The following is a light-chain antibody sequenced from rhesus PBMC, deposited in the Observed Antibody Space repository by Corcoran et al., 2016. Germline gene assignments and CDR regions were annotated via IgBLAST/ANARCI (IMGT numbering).Light chain of an antibody. V-gene: IGKV1S3*01. CDR2: SAS. Sequence: DIQMTQSPSSLSASVGDTVTITCRASQDISSWLAWYQQKTGKAPKPLIYSASNLESGVPSRFSGSGSGTDFTLTISSLQPEDFATYYCQQRNSYPRTFGQGTKVEIK. J-gene: IGKJ1*01. CDR3: QQRNSYPRT. CDR1: QDISSW.